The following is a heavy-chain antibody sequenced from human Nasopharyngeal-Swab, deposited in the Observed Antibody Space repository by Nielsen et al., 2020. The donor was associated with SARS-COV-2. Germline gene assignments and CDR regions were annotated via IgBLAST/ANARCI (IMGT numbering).Heavy chain of an antibody. V-gene: IGHV3-30-3*01. CDR3: ARESGSGWYYFDY. J-gene: IGHJ4*02. CDR1: GFTVSSNY. CDR2: ISYDGSNK. Sequence: GGPLRLSCAASGFTVSSNYMNWVRQAPGKGLEWVAVISYDGSNKYYADSVKGRFTISRDNSKNTLYLQMNSLRAEDTAVYYCARESGSGWYYFDYWGQGTLVTVSS. D-gene: IGHD6-19*01.